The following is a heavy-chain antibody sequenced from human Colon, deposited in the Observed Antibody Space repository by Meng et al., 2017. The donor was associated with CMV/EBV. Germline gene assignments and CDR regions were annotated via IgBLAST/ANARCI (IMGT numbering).Heavy chain of an antibody. Sequence: GGSLRLSCAASGFTFSNYTMNWVRQAPGKGLAWVSSISSYGTYIHYSASVKGRFTISRDDAKNSLFLRMDSLRVDDTAVYYCTRGGLYSSSSLSDFWGQGTLVTVSS. J-gene: IGHJ4*02. CDR3: TRGGLYSSSSLSDF. D-gene: IGHD6-6*01. CDR2: ISSYGTYI. CDR1: GFTFSNYT. V-gene: IGHV3-21*01.